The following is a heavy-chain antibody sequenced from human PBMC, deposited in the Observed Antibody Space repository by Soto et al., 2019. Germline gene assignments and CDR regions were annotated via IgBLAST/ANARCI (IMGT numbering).Heavy chain of an antibody. CDR1: GYTFTSNG. CDR2: ISAYNGNT. D-gene: IGHD2-21*02. V-gene: IGHV1-18*01. Sequence: ASVKVSCKASGYTFTSNGISWVRQAPGQGLEWMGWISAYNGNTNYAQKLQGRVTITTDESTSTAYMELSSLRSEDTAVYYCARVYCGGDCYSDYYYGMYVWGQGTTVTVSS. CDR3: ARVYCGGDCYSDYYYGMYV. J-gene: IGHJ6*02.